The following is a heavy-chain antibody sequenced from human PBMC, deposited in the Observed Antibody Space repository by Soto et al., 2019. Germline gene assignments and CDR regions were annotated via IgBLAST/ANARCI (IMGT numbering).Heavy chain of an antibody. V-gene: IGHV1-18*01. CDR2: XSAYNGNT. CDR1: GYTFTSYG. J-gene: IGHJ4*02. CDR3: XXXXXXXXXGTXXIYYFDY. Sequence: QVQLVQSGAEVKKPGASVKVSCKASGYTFTSYGISWGRQAPGXGLXXXXXXSAYNGNTNYAQKLQGRVTMTTDTSTSTAYXXXXXLXSXXTXXXXXXXXXXXXXXGTXXIYYFDYWGQGTLVTVSS.